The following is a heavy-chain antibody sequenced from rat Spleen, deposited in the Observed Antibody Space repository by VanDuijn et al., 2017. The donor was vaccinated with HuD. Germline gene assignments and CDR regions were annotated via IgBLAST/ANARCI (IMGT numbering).Heavy chain of an antibody. CDR1: GFTFSDYA. CDR3: ARQSHYWYFDF. J-gene: IGHJ1*01. Sequence: EVQLVESGGGLVQPGRSLKFSCAASGFTFSDYAMAWVRQAPKKGLEWVAYISYEGSSTYYGDSVKGRFNISRDNAKSTLYLQMNSLRSEDTATYYCARQSHYWYFDFWGPGTMVTVSS. V-gene: IGHV5-17*01. D-gene: IGHD3-8*01. CDR2: ISYEGSST.